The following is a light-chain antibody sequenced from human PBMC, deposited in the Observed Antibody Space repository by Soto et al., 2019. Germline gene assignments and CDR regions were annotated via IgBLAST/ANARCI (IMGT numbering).Light chain of an antibody. J-gene: IGKJ5*01. V-gene: IGKV3-11*01. CDR2: DVS. Sequence: EIVLTQSPATLSLSPGERATLSCRASQSVRRYLAWYQQKPGQAPRLLIYDVSNRATGIPDRFSGSGSGTDFTLTISSLEPEDFAVYYCQHRSNWPPLFGQGTRLEIK. CDR3: QHRSNWPPL. CDR1: QSVRRY.